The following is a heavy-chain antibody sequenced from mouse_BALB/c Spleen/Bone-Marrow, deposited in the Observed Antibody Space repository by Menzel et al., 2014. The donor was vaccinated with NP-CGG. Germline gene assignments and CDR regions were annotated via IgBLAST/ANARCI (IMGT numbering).Heavy chain of an antibody. Sequence: VKLVESGAELARPWASVRMSCKASGYSFTSFTMHWLKQRPGQGLEWIAYIVPSSAYSNYNQKFKDKATLTADRSSSTAYMQLSSLTSEDSAVYYCAREGSYDGCSGHFDFWGPGTTLTVSS. CDR2: IVPSSAYS. CDR1: GYSFTSFT. J-gene: IGHJ2*01. D-gene: IGHD2-3*01. CDR3: AREGSYDGCSGHFDF. V-gene: IGHV1-4*01.